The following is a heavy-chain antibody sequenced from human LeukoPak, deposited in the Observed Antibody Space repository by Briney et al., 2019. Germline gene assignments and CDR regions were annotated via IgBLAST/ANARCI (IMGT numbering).Heavy chain of an antibody. CDR3: AKDYTPDGLYDIDY. V-gene: IGHV3-23*01. J-gene: IGHJ4*02. D-gene: IGHD3-9*01. CDR2: IIGNAGRT. Sequence: GGSLRLSRAASGFTFSTFAMNWVRQAPGKGLDWVSGIIGNAGRTYYAGSVKGRFTISRDNSKNTLYLQMNSLKIEDTGTYYCAKDYTPDGLYDIDYWGQGTQVTVSS. CDR1: GFTFSTFA.